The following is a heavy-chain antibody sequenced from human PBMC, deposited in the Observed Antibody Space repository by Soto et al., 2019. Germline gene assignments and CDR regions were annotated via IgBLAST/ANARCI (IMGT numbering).Heavy chain of an antibody. CDR2: ISRDGGTK. Sequence: QVQLVESGGGVVQPGRPLRLSCAASGFTVSSYGMHWVRQAPGKGLEWVAVISRDGGTKYYADSVKGRFTISRDNSRNTLFLEMNSLRGDDMAVYYCTGEVASGYWGQGTLVTVSS. CDR1: GFTVSSYG. J-gene: IGHJ4*02. V-gene: IGHV3-30*03. D-gene: IGHD2-8*02. CDR3: TGEVASGY.